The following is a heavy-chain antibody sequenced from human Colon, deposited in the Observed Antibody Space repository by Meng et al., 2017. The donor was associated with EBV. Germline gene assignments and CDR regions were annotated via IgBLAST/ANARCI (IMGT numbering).Heavy chain of an antibody. J-gene: IGHJ4*02. CDR1: GASISSNNW. Sequence: QAARRESGPGLVGPPGTLPLTCAVSGASISSNNWWSWVRQPPGKGLEWIGEIYHGGNTNYNPSLKSRVTISVDRSNDQFSLSLSSVTAADTAVYYCARGNAYNAPSFDYWGQGTLVTVSS. CDR2: IYHGGNT. D-gene: IGHD5-24*01. V-gene: IGHV4-4*03. CDR3: ARGNAYNAPSFDY.